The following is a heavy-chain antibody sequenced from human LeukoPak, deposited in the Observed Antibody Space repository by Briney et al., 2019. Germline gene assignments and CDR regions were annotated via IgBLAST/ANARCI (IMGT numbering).Heavy chain of an antibody. CDR3: ARYYGSGRDSDH. V-gene: IGHV4-38-2*02. CDR1: GYSISSGYY. J-gene: IGHJ5*02. D-gene: IGHD3-10*01. CDR2: IYHSGST. Sequence: PSETLSLTCTVSGYSISSGYYWGWIRQPPGKGLEWIGSIYHSGSTNYNPSPKSRVTISVDTSKNQFSLKLNSVTAADTAVYFCARYYGSGRDSDHWGQGTLVTVSS.